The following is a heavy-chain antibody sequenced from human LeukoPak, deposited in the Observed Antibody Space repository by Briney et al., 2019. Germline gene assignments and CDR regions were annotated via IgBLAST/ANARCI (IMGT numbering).Heavy chain of an antibody. D-gene: IGHD1/OR15-1a*01. CDR3: AKDLSWNTADC. CDR1: GFTHSNYW. J-gene: IGHJ4*02. V-gene: IGHV3-74*01. Sequence: PGGSLRLSCVGSGFTHSNYWMHWVRQAPGKGPVWVSRINPDGTTTDYADSVKGRFTTSRDNAKNLLYQQMNGLRADDTAVYYCAKDLSWNTADCWGQGTLVTVSS. CDR2: INPDGTTT.